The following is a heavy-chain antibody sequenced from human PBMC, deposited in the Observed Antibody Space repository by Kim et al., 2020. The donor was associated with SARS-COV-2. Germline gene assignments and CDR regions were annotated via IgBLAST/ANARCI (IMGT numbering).Heavy chain of an antibody. J-gene: IGHJ4*02. CDR3: ARGGVGATGKSFDY. Sequence: SETLSLTCAVSGGSISSNNWWIWVRQPPGKGLEWIGEIYHSETINYNPSLKSRVTISVDKSKNQFSLNLTSVTAADTAFYYCARGGVGATGKSFDYWGQGTLVTVSS. CDR1: GGSISSNNW. CDR2: IYHSETI. D-gene: IGHD1-26*01. V-gene: IGHV4-4*02.